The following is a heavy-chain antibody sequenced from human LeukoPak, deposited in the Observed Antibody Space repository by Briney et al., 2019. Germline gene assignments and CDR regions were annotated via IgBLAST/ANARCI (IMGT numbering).Heavy chain of an antibody. CDR1: GDSFSGYY. Sequence: SETLSLTCAVYGDSFSGYYWSWIRQPPGKGLEWIGEINHSGSTNYNPSLKSRPTISKDTSKNQFSLKLSSVTAADTAVYYCAREISSGYYRPPDYWGQGTLVTVSS. CDR2: INHSGST. J-gene: IGHJ4*02. D-gene: IGHD3-22*01. V-gene: IGHV4-34*01. CDR3: AREISSGYYRPPDY.